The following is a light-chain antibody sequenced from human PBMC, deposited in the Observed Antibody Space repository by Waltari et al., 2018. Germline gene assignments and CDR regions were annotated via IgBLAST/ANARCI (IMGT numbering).Light chain of an antibody. CDR3: QAWDGNSAYV. J-gene: IGLJ1*01. V-gene: IGLV3-1*01. CDR2: QDY. CDR1: KLGHKH. Sequence: SYDLTQPPSVSVSPGQPARITCPGDKLGHKHVCWFQQKPGQSPGLVMYQDYKPPSGVPERFSGYNSGNTATLTISGTQAVDEADYYCQAWDGNSAYVFGTGTRVTVL.